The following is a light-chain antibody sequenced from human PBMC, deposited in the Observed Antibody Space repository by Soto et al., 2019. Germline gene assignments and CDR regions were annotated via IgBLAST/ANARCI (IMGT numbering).Light chain of an antibody. CDR1: SSDVGGYNY. V-gene: IGLV2-14*01. CDR2: EVS. CDR3: SSYTRSNTPVV. Sequence: QSALTQPASVSGSPGQSITISCTGTSSDVGGYNYVSWYQQHPGKAPKLMIYEVSNRPSGVSNRFSGSKSGNTASLTISGLQAEDEADYYCSSYTRSNTPVVFAGGTKVTVL. J-gene: IGLJ2*01.